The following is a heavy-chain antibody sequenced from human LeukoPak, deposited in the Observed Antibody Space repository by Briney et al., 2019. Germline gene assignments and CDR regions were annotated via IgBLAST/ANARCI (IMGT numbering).Heavy chain of an antibody. CDR2: IKQDGSEK. CDR3: VWSVAAGYYYYGMDV. Sequence: GGSLKLSCAASGFTFSSYWMTWVRQAPGKGLEWVANIKQDGSEKYYVDSVKGRFTISRDNAKNSLYLQMNSLRAEDTALYYCVWSVAAGYYYYGMDVWGQGTTVTVSS. J-gene: IGHJ6*02. V-gene: IGHV3-7*03. CDR1: GFTFSSYW. D-gene: IGHD6-13*01.